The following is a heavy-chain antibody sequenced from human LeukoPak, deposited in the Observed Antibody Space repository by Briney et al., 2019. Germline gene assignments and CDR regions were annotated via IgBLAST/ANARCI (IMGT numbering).Heavy chain of an antibody. CDR1: GGSFSGYY. V-gene: IGHV4-34*01. Sequence: NPSETLSLTCAVYGGSFSGYYWSWIRQPPGKGLEWIGEINHSGSTNYNPSLKSRVTISVDTSKNQFSLKLSSVTAADTAVYYCARSTRAIYGDYRQYYYDSRRTWAYFDYWGQGTLVTVSS. J-gene: IGHJ4*02. CDR2: INHSGST. CDR3: ARSTRAIYGDYRQYYYDSRRTWAYFDY. D-gene: IGHD3-22*01.